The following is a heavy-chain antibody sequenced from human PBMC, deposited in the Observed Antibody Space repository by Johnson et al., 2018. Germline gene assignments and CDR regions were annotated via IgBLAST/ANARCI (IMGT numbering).Heavy chain of an antibody. V-gene: IGHV3-33*01. CDR3: ARDGVSWDYYGMDV. CDR1: GFTFSDYG. D-gene: IGHD1-26*01. CDR2: IWYDGSKK. J-gene: IGHJ6*02. Sequence: QVQLVESGGGVVQPGRSLRLSCAASGFTFSDYGMHWVRQAPGKGLEWVAVIWYDGSKKYYADSVKGRFTISRDNSKNTLYVQMNSLRAEDTAVYYCARDGVSWDYYGMDVWGQGTTVTVSS.